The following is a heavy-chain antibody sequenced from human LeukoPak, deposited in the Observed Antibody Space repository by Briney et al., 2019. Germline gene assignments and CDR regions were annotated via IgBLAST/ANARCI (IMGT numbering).Heavy chain of an antibody. CDR2: INSDGGTT. V-gene: IGHV3-74*01. Sequence: TGGSLRLSCAASGFTFSSYWMHWVRHPPGKGLVWVSRINSDGGTTSYADFVKGRFTISRDNAKNTLYLQMNSLRAEDTAVYYCAHYDSSGYHAFDIWGQGTMVTVSS. CDR1: GFTFSSYW. CDR3: AHYDSSGYHAFDI. D-gene: IGHD3-22*01. J-gene: IGHJ3*02.